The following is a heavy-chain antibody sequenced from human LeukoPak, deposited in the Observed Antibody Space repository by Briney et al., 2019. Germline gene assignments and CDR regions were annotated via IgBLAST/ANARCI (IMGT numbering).Heavy chain of an antibody. CDR2: SRKKGNTYTT. CDR1: GLTISDHQ. CDR3: ARATYSGSSDAFDI. D-gene: IGHD1-26*01. J-gene: IGHJ3*02. Sequence: PGGSLRLSCAASGLTISDHQMDWVRQAPGKGLEWVGRSRKKGNTYTTEYAASVKGRITISRDDSKNLLYLQLNSLKTEDTAVYYCARATYSGSSDAFDIWGQGTMVTVSS. V-gene: IGHV3-72*01.